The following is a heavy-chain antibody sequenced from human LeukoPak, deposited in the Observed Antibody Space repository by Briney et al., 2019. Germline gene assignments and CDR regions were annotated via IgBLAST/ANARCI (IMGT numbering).Heavy chain of an antibody. CDR3: ARLGENGLLTGYFYP. CDR2: INPDSGGT. D-gene: IGHD3-9*01. Sequence: ASVKVSCKASGYTFTDYFMNWVRQAPGQGLEWIGRINPDSGGTDYAQKFQDRVTMTRDTSITTAYMDLSRLRSDDTAVYYCARLGENGLLTGYFYPWGQGTLVTVSS. J-gene: IGHJ5*02. CDR1: GYTFTDYF. V-gene: IGHV1-2*02.